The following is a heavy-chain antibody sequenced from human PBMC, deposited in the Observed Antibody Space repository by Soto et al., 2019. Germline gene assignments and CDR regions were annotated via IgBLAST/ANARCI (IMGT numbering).Heavy chain of an antibody. V-gene: IGHV4-34*01. D-gene: IGHD3-22*01. CDR2: INHSGST. Sequence: QVQLQQWGAGLLKPSETLSLTCAVYGGSFSGYYWSWIRQPPGKGLEWIGEINHSGSTNYNPSLKSRVTISVDTSKNQFSLKLSSVTAADTAVYYCATVGYDSSGYLSSDYWGQGTLVTVSS. J-gene: IGHJ4*02. CDR1: GGSFSGYY. CDR3: ATVGYDSSGYLSSDY.